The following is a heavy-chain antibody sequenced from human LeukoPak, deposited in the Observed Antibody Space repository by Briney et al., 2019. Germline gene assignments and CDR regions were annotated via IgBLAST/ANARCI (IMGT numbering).Heavy chain of an antibody. J-gene: IGHJ4*02. V-gene: IGHV1-69*05. CDR3: ARGRVPLYYFDY. D-gene: IGHD1-1*01. Sequence: PVRLSCKAAQATFCTFAVSWVRQAPGQRLEWLGGIIPIFGTASYAQNFQGRVTITTDESTSSAYMELSSLRSEDTAVYYCARGRVPLYYFDYWGQGTLVTVSS. CDR1: QATFCTFA. CDR2: IIPIFGTA.